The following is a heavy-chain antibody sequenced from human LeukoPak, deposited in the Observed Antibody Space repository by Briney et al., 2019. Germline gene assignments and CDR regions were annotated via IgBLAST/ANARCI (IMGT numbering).Heavy chain of an antibody. CDR2: VSNSGSTI. CDR3: ARVWYSGSYPLDY. Sequence: GGSLRLSCAASGFTFSDYYMSWIRQAPGKGLEWVSCVSNSGSTIYYADSAKGRFTISRDNTKNSLYLQMNSLRAEDTAFYYCARVWYSGSYPLDYWGQGTLVTVSS. J-gene: IGHJ4*02. CDR1: GFTFSDYY. D-gene: IGHD1-26*01. V-gene: IGHV3-11*01.